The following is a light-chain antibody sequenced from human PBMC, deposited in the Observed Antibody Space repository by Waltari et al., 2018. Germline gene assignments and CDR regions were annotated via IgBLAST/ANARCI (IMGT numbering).Light chain of an antibody. V-gene: IGKV1-17*01. CDR3: LQHNSYPWT. J-gene: IGKJ1*01. Sequence: DIQMTQSPSSLSASVGDRVTITCRASQGVSDNLGWYQQRPGEAPKRLIYVASTLQSGVPSRFSGSGSGTEFTLTISSLRPEDFATYYCLQHNSYPWTFDQGTKVEVK. CDR1: QGVSDN. CDR2: VAS.